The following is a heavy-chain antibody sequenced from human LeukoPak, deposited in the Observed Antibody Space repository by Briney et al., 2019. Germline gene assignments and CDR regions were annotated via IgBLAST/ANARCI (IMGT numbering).Heavy chain of an antibody. CDR1: GGSISSGSYY. D-gene: IGHD2-8*01. CDR3: ARLNDCTNGVCFYYFDF. CDR2: ISYSGST. V-gene: IGHV4-61*01. J-gene: IGHJ4*02. Sequence: ETLSLTCTVSGGSISSGSYYWSWIRQPPGKGLEWIGSISYSGSTNYNPSLKSRVTISVDTFKNQFSLKLTSVTAADTAVYYCARLNDCTNGVCFYYFDFWGQGTLVTVSS.